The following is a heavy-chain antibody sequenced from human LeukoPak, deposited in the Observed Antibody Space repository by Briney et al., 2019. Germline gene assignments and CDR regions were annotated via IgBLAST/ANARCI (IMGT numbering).Heavy chain of an antibody. CDR3: ATSTDYGGNAPSEYFQH. D-gene: IGHD4-17*01. V-gene: IGHV4-59*08. CDR2: IYYSGST. CDR1: GGSISSYY. Sequence: SETLSLTCTVSGGSISSYYWSWIRQPPGKGLEWIGYIYYSGSTNYNPSLKSRVTISVDTSKNQFSLKLSSVTAADTAVYYCATSTDYGGNAPSEYFQHWGQGTLVTVSS. J-gene: IGHJ1*01.